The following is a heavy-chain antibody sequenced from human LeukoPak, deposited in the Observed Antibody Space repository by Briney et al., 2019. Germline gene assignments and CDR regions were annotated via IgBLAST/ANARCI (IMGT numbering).Heavy chain of an antibody. Sequence: ASVKVSCKASGYTFTSYYMHWVRQAPGQGLEWMGIINPSGGSTSYAQKFQGRVTMTRDTSTSTVYMELSSLRSEDTAVYYCARDVGYCSSTGCYGYYYFDYWGQGTLVTVSS. CDR3: ARDVGYCSSTGCYGYYYFDY. D-gene: IGHD2-2*01. J-gene: IGHJ4*02. CDR2: INPSGGST. CDR1: GYTFTSYY. V-gene: IGHV1-46*01.